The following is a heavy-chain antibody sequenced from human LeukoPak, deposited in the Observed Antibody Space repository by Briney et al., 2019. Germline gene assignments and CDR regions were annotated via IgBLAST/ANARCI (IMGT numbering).Heavy chain of an antibody. V-gene: IGHV4-39*01. CDR2: IYYSGST. D-gene: IGHD3-3*01. Sequence: SETLSLTCTVSGGSISSSSYYWGWIRQPPGTGLEWIGSIYYSGSTYYNPSLKSRVTISVDTSKNQFSLKLSSVTAAATAVYYCARHEATYDDFWSGYDSTTAPGSFDYWGQGTLVTVSS. J-gene: IGHJ4*02. CDR1: GGSISSSSYY. CDR3: ARHEATYDDFWSGYDSTTAPGSFDY.